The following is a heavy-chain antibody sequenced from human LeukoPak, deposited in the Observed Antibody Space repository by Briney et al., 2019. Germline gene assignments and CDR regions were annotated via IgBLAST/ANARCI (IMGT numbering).Heavy chain of an antibody. J-gene: IGHJ4*02. CDR3: ASEGGYNLD. Sequence: GGSLRLSCAASGFTFSNYAMSWVRQAPGKGLEWVSGISGSGVGGNTFYADSVKGRFTISRDDSKNTLYLQMNSLRAEDTAVYYCASEGGYNLDWGQGTLVTVSS. CDR2: ISGSGVGGNT. D-gene: IGHD5-24*01. CDR1: GFTFSNYA. V-gene: IGHV3-23*01.